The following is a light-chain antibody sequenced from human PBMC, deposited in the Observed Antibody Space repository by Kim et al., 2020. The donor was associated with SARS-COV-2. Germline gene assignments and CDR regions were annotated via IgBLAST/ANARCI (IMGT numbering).Light chain of an antibody. CDR3: QQFNYLIT. CDR1: QGISSA. V-gene: IGKV1-13*02. Sequence: TSVGEGVTITCRGSQGISSALAWYQQKPGEAPKLLIYDASILESGVPSRFSGSGSGTDFTLTVSSLQPEDFATYYCQQFNYLITFGQGTRLEIK. J-gene: IGKJ5*01. CDR2: DAS.